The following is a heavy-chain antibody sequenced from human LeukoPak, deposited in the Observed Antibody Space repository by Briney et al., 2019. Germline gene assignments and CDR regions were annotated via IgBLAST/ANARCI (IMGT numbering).Heavy chain of an antibody. V-gene: IGHV3-23*01. CDR2: ISGSGGST. CDR1: GFTFSSCA. J-gene: IGHJ4*02. D-gene: IGHD3-10*01. Sequence: GGSLRLSCAASGFTFSSCAMSWVRQAPGKGLEWVSTISGSGGSTYYADSVKGRFTISRDNSKNTLSLQMNSLRAEDTAVYYCAKVEEGYYYGSGSPYYLDYWGQGTLVTVSS. CDR3: AKVEEGYYYGSGSPYYLDY.